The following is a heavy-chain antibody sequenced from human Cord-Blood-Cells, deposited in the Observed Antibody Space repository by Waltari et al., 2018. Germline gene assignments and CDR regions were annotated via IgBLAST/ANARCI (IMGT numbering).Heavy chain of an antibody. J-gene: IGHJ4*02. D-gene: IGHD1-1*01. CDR3: AKPGGMKNWNHDY. V-gene: IGHV3-53*02. CDR2: IYSGGST. Sequence: EVQLVETGGGLIQPGGSLRLSCAASGFTVSSNYMSWVRRAPGKGLEWVAVIYSGGSTYYADSVKCRFTIARDNSKNTLYLQMNSLRAEDTAVYYCAKPGGMKNWNHDYWGQGTLVTVSS. CDR1: GFTVSSNY.